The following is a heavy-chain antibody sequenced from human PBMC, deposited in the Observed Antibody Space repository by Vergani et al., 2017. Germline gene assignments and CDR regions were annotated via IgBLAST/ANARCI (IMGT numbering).Heavy chain of an antibody. CDR3: AKDDELRFLGSVGFDY. J-gene: IGHJ4*02. CDR2: ISWNSGSI. D-gene: IGHD3-3*01. CDR1: GFTFDDYA. V-gene: IGHV3-9*01. Sequence: EVQLVESGGGLVQPGRSLRLSCAASGFTFDDYAMHWVRQAPGKGLEWVSGISWNSGSIGYADSVKGRFTISRDNAKNSLYLQMNSLRAEDTALYYCAKDDELRFLGSVGFDYWGQGTLVTVSS.